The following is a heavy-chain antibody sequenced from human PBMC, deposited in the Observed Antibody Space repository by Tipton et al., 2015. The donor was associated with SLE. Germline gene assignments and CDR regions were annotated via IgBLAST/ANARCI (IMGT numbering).Heavy chain of an antibody. Sequence: LRLSCTVSGGSISPHYWSWIRQPPGKGLEWIGYIYFGGSTTYNPSLKSRVTISVDTSKNQFSLRLTSVTAADTAVYYCARHYGSITILEWSNWFDPWGQGTLVTVSS. J-gene: IGHJ5*02. CDR1: GGSISPHY. CDR2: IYFGGST. V-gene: IGHV4-59*11. D-gene: IGHD3-3*01. CDR3: ARHYGSITILEWSNWFDP.